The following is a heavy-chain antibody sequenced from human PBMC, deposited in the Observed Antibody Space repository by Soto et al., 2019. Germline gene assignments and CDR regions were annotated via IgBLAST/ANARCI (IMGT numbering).Heavy chain of an antibody. CDR3: ARFHYDFWSGYSDY. D-gene: IGHD3-3*01. V-gene: IGHV4-59*01. CDR2: IYYSGST. CDR1: VGSISSYY. J-gene: IGHJ4*02. Sequence: SETLSLTCTVSVGSISSYYWSWIRQPPGKGLEWIGYIYYSGSTNYNPSLKSRVTISVDTSKNQFSLKLRSVTAADTAVYYCARFHYDFWSGYSDYWGQGTLVTVSS.